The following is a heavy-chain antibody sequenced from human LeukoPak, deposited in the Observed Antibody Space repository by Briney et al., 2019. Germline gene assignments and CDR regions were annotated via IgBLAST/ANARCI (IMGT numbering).Heavy chain of an antibody. CDR3: AREGWELLGIDAFDI. CDR2: IYYSGST. Sequence: PSETLSLTCTVSGGSISSSSYYWGWIRQPPGKGLGWIGSIYYSGSTYYNPSLKSRVTISVDTSKNQFSLKLSSVTAADTAVYYCAREGWELLGIDAFDIWGQGTMVTVSS. D-gene: IGHD1-26*01. J-gene: IGHJ3*02. CDR1: GGSISSSSYY. V-gene: IGHV4-39*07.